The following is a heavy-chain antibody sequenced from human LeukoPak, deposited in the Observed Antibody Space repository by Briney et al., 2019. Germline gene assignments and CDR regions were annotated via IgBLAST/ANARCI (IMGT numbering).Heavy chain of an antibody. CDR3: ARHTGWYDY. CDR1: GFTFSNYE. CDR2: ISNSGST. Sequence: GVSVRLSCAASGFTFSNYEMDWVRQAPGKGLEWISYISNSGSTMHADSVQGRFTISIDQAKNSLYLQMSSLRVEDTAVYYCARHTGWYDYWGQGTLVSVSS. J-gene: IGHJ4*02. V-gene: IGHV3-48*03. D-gene: IGHD6-19*01.